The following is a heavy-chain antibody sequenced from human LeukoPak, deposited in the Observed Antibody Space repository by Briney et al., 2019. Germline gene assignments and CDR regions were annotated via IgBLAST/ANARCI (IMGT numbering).Heavy chain of an antibody. CDR2: IIPILGIA. CDR3: ACDILTGYYLVDY. V-gene: IGHV1-69*04. D-gene: IGHD3-9*01. J-gene: IGHJ4*02. Sequence: ASVKVSCKASGGTFSSYAISWVRQAPGQGLEWMGRIIPILGIANYAQKFQGRVTITADKSTSTAYMELSSPRSEDTAVYYCACDILTGYYLVDYWGQGTLVTVSS. CDR1: GGTFSSYA.